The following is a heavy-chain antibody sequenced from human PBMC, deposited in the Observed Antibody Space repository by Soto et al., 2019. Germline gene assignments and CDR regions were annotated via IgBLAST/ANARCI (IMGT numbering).Heavy chain of an antibody. CDR1: GYTFTSYG. CDR3: ARGRDDSSLSSAEYFQH. V-gene: IGHV1-18*01. D-gene: IGHD6-6*01. J-gene: IGHJ1*01. CDR2: ISGYNGNT. Sequence: ASVKVSCKASGYTFTSYGINWVRQAPGQGLEWMGWISGYNGNTNYAQNFQGRVSMTTDTSTSTAYMELRSLRSDDTAVYFCARGRDDSSLSSAEYFQHWGQGTLVTVSS.